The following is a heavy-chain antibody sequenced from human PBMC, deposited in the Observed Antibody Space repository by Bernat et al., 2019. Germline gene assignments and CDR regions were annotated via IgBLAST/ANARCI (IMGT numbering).Heavy chain of an antibody. CDR3: ASDYHYFYDSGGFYTDDTFDI. CDR2: ISGYNGDT. CDR1: GYTFTSYG. J-gene: IGHJ3*02. Sequence: QVHLVQSGVEVKKPGASVKVSCKASGYTFTSYGLSWVRQAPGQGLEWMGWISGYNGDTNYAQKLRGRVTMTTDTSTSTAYMERRSLRSDDTAVYYCASDYHYFYDSGGFYTDDTFDIWGQGTMVTVSS. V-gene: IGHV1-18*01. D-gene: IGHD3-22*01.